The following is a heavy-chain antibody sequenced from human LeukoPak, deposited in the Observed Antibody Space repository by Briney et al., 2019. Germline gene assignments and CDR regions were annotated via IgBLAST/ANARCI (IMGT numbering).Heavy chain of an antibody. CDR1: GFTFSSYA. D-gene: IGHD5-24*01. CDR2: ISYDGSNK. V-gene: IGHV3-30*04. J-gene: IGHJ4*02. Sequence: GGSLRLSCAASGFTFSSYAMHWVRQAPGKGLEWVAVISYDGSNKYYADSVKGRFTISRDNSKNTRYLQMNSLRAEDTAVYYCAKDDAWLQYNDWGQGTLVTVSS. CDR3: AKDDAWLQYND.